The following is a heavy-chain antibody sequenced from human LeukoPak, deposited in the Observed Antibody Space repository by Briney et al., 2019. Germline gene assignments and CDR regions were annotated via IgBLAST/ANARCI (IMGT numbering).Heavy chain of an antibody. J-gene: IGHJ5*02. V-gene: IGHV1-8*01. CDR2: MNPNSGNT. CDR1: GYTFTSYD. D-gene: IGHD2-15*01. Sequence: ASVTVSCTASGYTFTSYDINWVRQAPGQGLEWMGWMNPNSGNTGYAQKFQGRVTMTRNTSISTAYMELSSLRSEDTAAYYCARALVVAATLNWFDPWGQGTLVTVSS. CDR3: ARALVVAATLNWFDP.